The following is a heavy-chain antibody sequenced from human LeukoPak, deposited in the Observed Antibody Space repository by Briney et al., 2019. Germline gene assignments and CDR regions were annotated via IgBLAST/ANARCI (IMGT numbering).Heavy chain of an antibody. Sequence: PGGSLRLSCAASGFTFSSYWMSWVRQAPGKGLEWVANIKQDGSEKYYVDYVKGRFTISRENAKNSLYLKMNSLRAEDTAVYYCATRLRFLEWSEFRAAFDIWGQGTMVTVSS. CDR1: GFTFSSYW. D-gene: IGHD3-3*01. CDR3: ATRLRFLEWSEFRAAFDI. CDR2: IKQDGSEK. V-gene: IGHV3-7*01. J-gene: IGHJ3*02.